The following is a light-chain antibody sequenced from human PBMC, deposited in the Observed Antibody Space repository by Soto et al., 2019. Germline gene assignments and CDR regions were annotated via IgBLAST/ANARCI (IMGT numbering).Light chain of an antibody. V-gene: IGLV1-44*01. CDR1: SSTIGINT. CDR3: ATWDDSVSGVV. J-gene: IGLJ3*02. Sequence: QSVLTQPPSASGTPGRGVPISGSGGSSTIGINTVNWYQQFPGTAPKLLIYSSNQRPSGVPDRFSGSKSGTSASLAISGLQSEDEAHYYCATWDDSVSGVVFGGGTKLTVL. CDR2: SSN.